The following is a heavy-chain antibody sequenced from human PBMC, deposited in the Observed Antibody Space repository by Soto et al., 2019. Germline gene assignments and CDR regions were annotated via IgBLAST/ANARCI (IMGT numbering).Heavy chain of an antibody. CDR1: GYTFTSYG. V-gene: IGHV1-18*01. J-gene: IGHJ3*02. Sequence: GASVKVSCEASGYTFTSYGISWVRQAPGQGLEWMGWISAYNGNTNYAQKLQGRVTMTTDTSTSTAYMELRSLRSDDTAVYYCAREMGYYDSSGYYGAFDIWGQGTMVTVSS. CDR3: AREMGYYDSSGYYGAFDI. CDR2: ISAYNGNT. D-gene: IGHD3-22*01.